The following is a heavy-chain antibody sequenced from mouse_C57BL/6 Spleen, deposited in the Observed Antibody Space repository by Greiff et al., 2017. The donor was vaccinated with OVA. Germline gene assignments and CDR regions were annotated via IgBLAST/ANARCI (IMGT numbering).Heavy chain of an antibody. CDR1: GYTFTSYW. V-gene: IGHV1-52*01. Sequence: VQLQQPGAELVRPGSSVKLSCKASGYTFTSYWMHWVKQRPIQGLEWIGNIDPSDSETHYNQKFKDKATLTVDKSSSTAYMQLSSLTSEDSAVYYCARGRSGHYFDYWGQGTTLTVSS. J-gene: IGHJ2*01. D-gene: IGHD3-2*02. CDR2: IDPSDSET. CDR3: ARGRSGHYFDY.